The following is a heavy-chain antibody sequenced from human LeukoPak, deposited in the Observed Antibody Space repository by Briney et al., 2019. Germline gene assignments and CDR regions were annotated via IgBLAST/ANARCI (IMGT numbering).Heavy chain of an antibody. CDR2: ISDSGGST. Sequence: GGSLRLSCAASGFTFSTNAMSWVRQAPGKGLEWVSAISDSGGSTYYADSVKGRFTISRDNSKNTLYLQMNSLRAEDTAVYYCATIPEADRELMCWGQGTLVTVSS. D-gene: IGHD3-22*01. V-gene: IGHV3-23*01. J-gene: IGHJ4*02. CDR3: ATIPEADRELMC. CDR1: GFTFSTNA.